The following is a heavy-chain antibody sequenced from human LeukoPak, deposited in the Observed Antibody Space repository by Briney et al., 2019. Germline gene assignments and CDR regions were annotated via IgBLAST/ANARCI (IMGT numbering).Heavy chain of an antibody. CDR3: ARVFSDGGYDVRIDY. CDR2: IYYSGST. D-gene: IGHD5-12*01. Sequence: SETLSLTCAVYGGSFSSYYWSWIRQPPGKGLEWIGYIYYSGSTNYNPSLKSRVTISVDTSKNQFSLKLSSVTAADTAVYYCARVFSDGGYDVRIDYWGQGTLVTVSS. V-gene: IGHV4-59*01. J-gene: IGHJ4*02. CDR1: GGSFSSYY.